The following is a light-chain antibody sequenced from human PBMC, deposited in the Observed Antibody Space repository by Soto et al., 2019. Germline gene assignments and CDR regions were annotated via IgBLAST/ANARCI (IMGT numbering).Light chain of an antibody. CDR2: DAS. CDR3: QQFIGDPS. Sequence: AIQVTQSPSSLSASVGDRVIITCRVGQGVGRALAWYQQKPGKSPKLLIYDASILETGAPARFSGSGSGTDFTLTISTLQPADFATYYCQQFIGDPSFGQGTRLDIK. CDR1: QGVGRA. J-gene: IGKJ5*01. V-gene: IGKV1-13*02.